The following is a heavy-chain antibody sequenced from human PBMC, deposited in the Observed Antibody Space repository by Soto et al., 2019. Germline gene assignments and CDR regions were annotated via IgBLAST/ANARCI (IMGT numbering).Heavy chain of an antibody. CDR1: GGSISSSSYY. D-gene: IGHD3-22*01. CDR2: IYYSGST. Sequence: SETLSLTCTVSGGSISSSSYYCGWNRQPPGKGLEWIGRIYYSGSTYHNPSLRGRVTISVDKSKSKFSLKLSSVTAADTAVYYCALYDSSDIMTFDIWGLGTMVTVS. V-gene: IGHV4-39*01. J-gene: IGHJ3*02. CDR3: ALYDSSDIMTFDI.